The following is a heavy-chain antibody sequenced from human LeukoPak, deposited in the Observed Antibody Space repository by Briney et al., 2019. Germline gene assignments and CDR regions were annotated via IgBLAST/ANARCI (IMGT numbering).Heavy chain of an antibody. J-gene: IGHJ4*02. Sequence: SETLSLTCAVYGESLSGYYWTWIRQPPGKGLEWIGSVSYSGSPYYNPSLKSRVAISINTSKNLFSLELTSVTAADTAVYYCARPLTGYSNTFVYWGQGTMVTVSS. CDR2: VSYSGSP. CDR3: ARPLTGYSNTFVY. V-gene: IGHV4-34*01. CDR1: GESLSGYY. D-gene: IGHD4-11*01.